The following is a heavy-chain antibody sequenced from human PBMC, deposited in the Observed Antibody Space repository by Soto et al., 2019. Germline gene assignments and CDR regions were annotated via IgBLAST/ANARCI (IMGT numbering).Heavy chain of an antibody. CDR1: GFSFSGYA. CDR3: AKGVYYYDSNGRMMFEH. J-gene: IGHJ4*02. CDR2: ISYDVNNK. D-gene: IGHD3-22*01. Sequence: GGSLRLSCVGSGFSFSGYAMHWVRRAPGKGLEWVAGISYDVNNKYYADSVKGRLTISRDNSENTVHLEMKSLRAEDTSVYYCAKGVYYYDSNGRMMFEHWGQGTKVTVSS. V-gene: IGHV3-30*18.